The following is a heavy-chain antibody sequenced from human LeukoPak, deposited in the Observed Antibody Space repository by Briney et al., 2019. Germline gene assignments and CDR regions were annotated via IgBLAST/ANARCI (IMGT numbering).Heavy chain of an antibody. CDR2: IYYSGST. J-gene: IGHJ3*02. CDR1: GGSISGQY. CDR3: ARVYDFWSGYSEGAFDI. Sequence: PSETLSLTCSVSGGSISGQYWTWIRQPPGKRLEWIGYIYYSGSTNYNPSLKSRVTISIDTSKNQFSLKVRFVTAADTAVYYCARVYDFWSGYSEGAFDIWGQGTMVTVSS. V-gene: IGHV4-59*11. D-gene: IGHD3-3*01.